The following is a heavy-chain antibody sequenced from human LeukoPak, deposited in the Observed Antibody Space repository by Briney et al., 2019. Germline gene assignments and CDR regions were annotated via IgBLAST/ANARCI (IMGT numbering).Heavy chain of an antibody. J-gene: IGHJ4*02. CDR3: AKASSLLWFGELLKTYFDY. CDR2: ISSSSSII. D-gene: IGHD3-10*01. Sequence: PGGSLRLSCAASGFTFSSYSMNWVRQAPGKGLEWVSYISSSSSIIYYADSVKGRFTISRDNAKNSLYLQMNSLRAEDTAVYYCAKASSLLWFGELLKTYFDYWGQGTLVTVSS. CDR1: GFTFSSYS. V-gene: IGHV3-48*04.